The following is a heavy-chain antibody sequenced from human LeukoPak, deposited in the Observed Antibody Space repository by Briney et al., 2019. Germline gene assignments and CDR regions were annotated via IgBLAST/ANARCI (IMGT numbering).Heavy chain of an antibody. CDR1: GFTFSNYW. V-gene: IGHV3-7*01. J-gene: IGHJ4*02. CDR2: IKKDGSEK. Sequence: GGSLRLSCAASGFTFSNYWMTWVRQAPGKGLEWVGNIKKDGSEKYYVESLKGRFTISRDNVKNSLYLQMNSLRAEDTAVYYCARGSTYYDSSGQVPFDYWGQGTLVTVSS. CDR3: ARGSTYYDSSGQVPFDY. D-gene: IGHD3-22*01.